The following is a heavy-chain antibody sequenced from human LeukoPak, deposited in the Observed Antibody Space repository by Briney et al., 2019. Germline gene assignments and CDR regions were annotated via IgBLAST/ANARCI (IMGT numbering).Heavy chain of an antibody. Sequence: SQTLSLTCTVSGGSISSGDYYWSWIRQPPGKGLEWIGYIYYSGSTYYNPSLKSRVTISVDTSKNQFSLKLSSVTAADTAVYYCARGLPIDPLLWFGELYYLDYWGQGTLVTVSS. CDR3: ARGLPIDPLLWFGELYYLDY. CDR2: IYYSGST. J-gene: IGHJ4*02. D-gene: IGHD3-10*01. CDR1: GGSISSGDYY. V-gene: IGHV4-30-4*08.